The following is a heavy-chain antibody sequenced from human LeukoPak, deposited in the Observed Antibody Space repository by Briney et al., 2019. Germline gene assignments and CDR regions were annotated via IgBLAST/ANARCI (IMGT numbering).Heavy chain of an antibody. CDR3: AREDVEGFGDRRPDY. Sequence: SETLSLTCTVSGGSISSGGYYWSWIRQPPGKGLEWIGYIYHSGSTYYNPSLKSRVTISVDRSKNQFSLKLSSVTAADTAVYYCAREDVEGFGDRRPDYWGQGTLVTVSS. CDR2: IYHSGST. D-gene: IGHD3-10*01. CDR1: GGSISSGGYY. J-gene: IGHJ4*02. V-gene: IGHV4-30-2*01.